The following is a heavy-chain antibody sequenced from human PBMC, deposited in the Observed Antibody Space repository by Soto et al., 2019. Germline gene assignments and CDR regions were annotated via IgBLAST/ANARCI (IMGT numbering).Heavy chain of an antibody. CDR3: AKDSAMASWFHYNLMDV. J-gene: IGHJ6*02. Sequence: PGGSLRLSCAASGFTFTNYAMSWVRQAPGKGLEWVSAISGSGSGTYYADSVKGRFTISRDNSKNTLFLQMDSLRTEDTAVYYCAKDSAMASWFHYNLMDVWGQGTTVTVS. CDR1: GFTFTNYA. CDR2: ISGSGSGT. D-gene: IGHD5-18*01. V-gene: IGHV3-23*01.